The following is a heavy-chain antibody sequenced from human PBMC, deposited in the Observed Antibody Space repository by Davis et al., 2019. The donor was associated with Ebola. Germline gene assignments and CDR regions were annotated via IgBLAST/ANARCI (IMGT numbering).Heavy chain of an antibody. CDR1: GYTFTSYG. CDR3: ARDNPHYSGSYYAFDI. D-gene: IGHD1-26*01. Sequence: ASVPVSCKASGYTFTSYGTSWVRQAPGQGLEWVGALNPSGGSTRYTQKFQGRVSMTSGTSTSTFYMELRSLTSEDTALYYCARDNPHYSGSYYAFDIWGQGTMVTVSS. V-gene: IGHV1-46*01. CDR2: LNPSGGST. J-gene: IGHJ3*02.